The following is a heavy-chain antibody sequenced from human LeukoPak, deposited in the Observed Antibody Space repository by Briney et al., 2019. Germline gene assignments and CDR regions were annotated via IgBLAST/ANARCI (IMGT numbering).Heavy chain of an antibody. V-gene: IGHV3-7*05. Sequence: GGSLRLSCVASGFTFSFYWMAWVRQAPGKGLEWVANIKQDGSEKYYVDSARGRFTISRDNAKNSLYLQMNSLRNEDTALYYCAKGHFGAGHYWGQGTLVTVSS. D-gene: IGHD3-3*01. CDR2: IKQDGSEK. CDR1: GFTFSFYW. CDR3: AKGHFGAGHY. J-gene: IGHJ4*02.